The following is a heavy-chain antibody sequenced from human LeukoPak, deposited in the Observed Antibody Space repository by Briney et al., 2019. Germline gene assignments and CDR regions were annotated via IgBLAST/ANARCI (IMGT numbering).Heavy chain of an antibody. J-gene: IGHJ4*02. D-gene: IGHD3-22*01. CDR2: ISSSSSYI. V-gene: IGHV3-21*01. Sequence: GGSLRLSCAASGFTFSYYGMNWVRQAPGKGVEWVSSISSSSSYIYYADSVKGRFTISRDNAKNSLYLQMNSLRAEDTAVYYCARVSADSSGYYGSFDYWGQGTLVTVSS. CDR3: ARVSADSSGYYGSFDY. CDR1: GFTFSYYG.